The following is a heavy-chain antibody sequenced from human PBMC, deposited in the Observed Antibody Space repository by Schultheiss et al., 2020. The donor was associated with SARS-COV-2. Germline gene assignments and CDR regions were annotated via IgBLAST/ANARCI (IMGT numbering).Heavy chain of an antibody. D-gene: IGHD2-2*02. J-gene: IGHJ2*01. Sequence: SCAASGFTFSDYYMSWIRQAPGKGLEWVSYISSSSSYTNYADSVKGRFTISRDNAKNSLYLQMNSLRAEDTAVYYCARDRPDGVVPAAIGGWYFDLWGRGTLVTVSS. CDR1: GFTFSDYY. CDR3: ARDRPDGVVPAAIGGWYFDL. CDR2: ISSSSSYT. V-gene: IGHV3-11*05.